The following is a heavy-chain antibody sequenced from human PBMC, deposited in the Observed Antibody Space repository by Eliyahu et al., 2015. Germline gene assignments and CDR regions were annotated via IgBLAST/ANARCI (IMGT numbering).Heavy chain of an antibody. CDR1: DFTFSSYN. CDR2: ISSTSSYI. CDR3: ARDGAHYDILTAYYVDAFDI. J-gene: IGHJ3*02. D-gene: IGHD3-9*01. Sequence: EVQLVESGGGLVNPGGSLRRSCAASDFTFSSYNLHRGRQGPGKGLEWVSSISSTSSYIYYADSVKGRFTISRDNAKNSLYLQMNSLRAEDTAVYYCARDGAHYDILTAYYVDAFDIWGLGTMVTVSS. V-gene: IGHV3-21*01.